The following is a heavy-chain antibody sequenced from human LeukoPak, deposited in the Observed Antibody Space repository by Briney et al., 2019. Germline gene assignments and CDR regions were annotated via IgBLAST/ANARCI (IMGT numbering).Heavy chain of an antibody. J-gene: IGHJ4*02. CDR2: ISSSRTP. D-gene: IGHD3-10*01. Sequence: GGSLRLSCAPSGFTFSSYEMNWVRQPAGEVLGWVSYISSSRTPSYADSVKARSTIPRNNAKNQLSLQWNGLRAKDTAVIYLARDLEGSGSFYRPSYDYWGQGTLVTVSS. CDR3: ARDLEGSGSFYRPSYDY. V-gene: IGHV3-48*03. CDR1: GFTFSSYE.